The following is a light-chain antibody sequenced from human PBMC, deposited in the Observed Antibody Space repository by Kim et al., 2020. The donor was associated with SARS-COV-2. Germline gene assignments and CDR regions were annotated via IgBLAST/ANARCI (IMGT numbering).Light chain of an antibody. J-gene: IGKJ2*01. CDR3: QQYNNWPPYT. Sequence: VTPGGRATLSCRAGQSVSSNLVWYQQTPAQAPSLLIYGASTRATDIRARLSGSGSETEFTLNISSLQSEDCAVYYCQQYNNWPPYTFGQGTELEI. V-gene: IGKV3-15*01. CDR2: GAS. CDR1: QSVSSN.